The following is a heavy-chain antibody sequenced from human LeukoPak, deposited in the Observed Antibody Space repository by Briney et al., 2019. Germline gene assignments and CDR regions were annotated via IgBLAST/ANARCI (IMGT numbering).Heavy chain of an antibody. Sequence: GGSLRLSCAASGFTFSTFAMIWVRQPPGKGLEWVSSIFQGGGEIHYADSVRGRFTISRDNSKSTLFLQMNSLRVEDTAIYYCATYRQVLLPFESWGQGTLVTVSS. J-gene: IGHJ4*02. CDR2: IFQGGGEI. V-gene: IGHV3-23*01. D-gene: IGHD5-18*01. CDR1: GFTFSTFA. CDR3: ATYRQVLLPFES.